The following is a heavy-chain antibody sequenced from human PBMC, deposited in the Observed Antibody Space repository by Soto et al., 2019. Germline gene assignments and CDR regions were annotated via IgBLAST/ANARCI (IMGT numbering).Heavy chain of an antibody. Sequence: GSLRFSCAASGFTFSSYSMNWVRQAPGKGLEWVSSISSSSSYIYYADSVKGRFTISRDNAKNSLYLQMNSLRAEDTAVYYCARVRYGSGSYYSRIYYYGMDVWGQGTTVNVSS. V-gene: IGHV3-21*01. CDR1: GFTFSSYS. CDR2: ISSSSSYI. CDR3: ARVRYGSGSYYSRIYYYGMDV. J-gene: IGHJ6*02. D-gene: IGHD3-10*01.